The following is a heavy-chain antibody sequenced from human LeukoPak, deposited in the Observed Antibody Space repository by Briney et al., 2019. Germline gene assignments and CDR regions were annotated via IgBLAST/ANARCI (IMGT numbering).Heavy chain of an antibody. CDR1: GGSISSYY. J-gene: IGHJ3*02. CDR2: IYDSGST. D-gene: IGHD3-22*01. Sequence: SETLSLTCTVSGGSISSYYWSWIRQPPGKGLEWIGYIYDSGSTNYNPSLKSRVTISVDTSKNQFSLKLSSETAADTAVYYCACLTTADAFDIWGQGTMVTVSS. V-gene: IGHV4-59*01. CDR3: ACLTTADAFDI.